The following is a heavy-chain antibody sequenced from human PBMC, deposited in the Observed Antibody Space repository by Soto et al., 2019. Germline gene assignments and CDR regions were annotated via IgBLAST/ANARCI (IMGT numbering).Heavy chain of an antibody. CDR2: IIPIFGTA. D-gene: IGHD4-4*01. J-gene: IGHJ5*02. CDR3: ARDVIAPPNYFDP. V-gene: IGHV1-69*13. CDR1: GGTFSSYA. Sequence: SVKVSCKASGGTFSSYAISWVRQAPGQGLKWMGGIIPIFGTANYAQKFQGRATITADESTSTAYMGLSSLRSEDTAVYYCARDVIAPPNYFDPWGQGTLVTVSS.